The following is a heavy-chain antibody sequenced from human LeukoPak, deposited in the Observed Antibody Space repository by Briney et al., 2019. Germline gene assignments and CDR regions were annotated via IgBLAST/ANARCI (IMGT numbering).Heavy chain of an antibody. D-gene: IGHD2/OR15-2a*01. CDR2: INAYGGNT. CDR1: GFTFNTYA. V-gene: IGHV3-23*01. J-gene: IGHJ4*02. CDR3: ARILSGFGSDY. Sequence: GGSLRLSCAASGFTFNTYAMTCVREAPGKGLEWGSSINAYGGNTYYVDSVKGRFTISRDNSKNTLHLQMHSLRVEYTAVYYCARILSGFGSDYWGQGTLVTVSS.